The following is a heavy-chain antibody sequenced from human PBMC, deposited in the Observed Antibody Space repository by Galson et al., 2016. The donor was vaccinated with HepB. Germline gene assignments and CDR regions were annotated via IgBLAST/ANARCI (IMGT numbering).Heavy chain of an antibody. Sequence: SVKVSCKASGDIFSNYAIAWVRQGPGQGLEWMGGIFPMFETSNYAQEFRARVTITADASTSTVYMELTGLRSEDTAVYYCAIETLGSSRFDSWGQGTLVTVAS. J-gene: IGHJ4*02. V-gene: IGHV1-69*13. CDR1: GDIFSNYA. CDR3: AIETLGSSRFDS. D-gene: IGHD6-13*01. CDR2: IFPMFETS.